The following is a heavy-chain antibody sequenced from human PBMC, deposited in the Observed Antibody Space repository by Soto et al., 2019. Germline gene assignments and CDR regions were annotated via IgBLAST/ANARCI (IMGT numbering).Heavy chain of an antibody. CDR3: ARGSWNYGGLYYGMDV. D-gene: IGHD1-7*01. CDR1: GDSVSSNNAA. V-gene: IGHV6-1*01. J-gene: IGHJ6*02. CDR2: TYYRSKWYN. Sequence: SQTLSLTCAISGDSVSSNNAAWNWIRQSPSRGLEWLGRTYYRSKWYNDYAVSVKSRITINPDTSKNQFSLQLNSVTPEDTAVYYCARGSWNYGGLYYGMDVWGQGTTVTVSS.